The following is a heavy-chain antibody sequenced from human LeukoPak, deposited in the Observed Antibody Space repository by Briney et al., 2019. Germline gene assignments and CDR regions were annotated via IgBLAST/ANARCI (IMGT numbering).Heavy chain of an antibody. V-gene: IGHV4-38-2*02. CDR3: ARRRDYYDSSGYGHP. CDR2: IYHSGST. D-gene: IGHD3-22*01. CDR1: GYSISSGYY. J-gene: IGHJ5*02. Sequence: TSETLSLTCTVSGYSISSGYYWGWIRQPPGKGLEWIGSIYHSGSTNYNPSLKSRVTISVDTSKNQFSLKLSSVTAADTAVYYCARRRDYYDSSGYGHPWGQGTLVTVSS.